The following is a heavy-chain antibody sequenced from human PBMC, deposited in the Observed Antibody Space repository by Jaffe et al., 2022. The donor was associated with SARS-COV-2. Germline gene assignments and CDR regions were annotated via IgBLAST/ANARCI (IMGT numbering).Heavy chain of an antibody. D-gene: IGHD4-17*01. Sequence: EVQLVESGGGLVKPGGSLRLSCAASGFTFSNAWMSWVRQAPGKGLEWVGRIKSKTDGGTTDYAAPVKGRFTISRDDSKNTLYLQMNSLKTEDTAVYYCTTDPIGPTVTTIDYWGQGTLVTVSS. CDR2: IKSKTDGGTT. V-gene: IGHV3-15*01. J-gene: IGHJ4*02. CDR3: TTDPIGPTVTTIDY. CDR1: GFTFSNAW.